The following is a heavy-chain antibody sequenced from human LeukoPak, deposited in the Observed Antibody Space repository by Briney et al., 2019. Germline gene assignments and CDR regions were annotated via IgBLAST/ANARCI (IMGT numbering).Heavy chain of an antibody. Sequence: SETLSLTCTVSGGSISSYYWSWIRQPAGKGLEWIGRVYTSGSTNYNPSLKSRITMSVDTSKNQFSLKLTSVTAADTAVYYCARQLYCGTANCYGHNCFDPWGQGTLVTVSS. D-gene: IGHD2-2*01. J-gene: IGHJ5*02. CDR3: ARQLYCGTANCYGHNCFDP. V-gene: IGHV4-4*07. CDR2: VYTSGST. CDR1: GGSISSYY.